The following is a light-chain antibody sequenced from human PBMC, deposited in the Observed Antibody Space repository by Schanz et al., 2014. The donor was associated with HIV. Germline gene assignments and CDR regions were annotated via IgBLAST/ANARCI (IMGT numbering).Light chain of an antibody. V-gene: IGKV3-20*01. J-gene: IGKJ1*01. CDR2: ATS. CDR1: QRLSSSY. Sequence: EIVLTQSPGSLSLSPGGRATLSCGASQRLSSSYLAWYQQKRDQPPRLVIYATSTRAAGIPDRFSGTGSGTDFTLTISRLEPEDFAVYYCQQYGSSTGTFGQGTKVEIK. CDR3: QQYGSSTGT.